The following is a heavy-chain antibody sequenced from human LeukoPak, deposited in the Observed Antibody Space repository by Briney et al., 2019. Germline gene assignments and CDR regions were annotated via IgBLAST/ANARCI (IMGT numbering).Heavy chain of an antibody. CDR2: INSSGGST. Sequence: ASVKVSCKASGYTFTSYYMHWVRQAPGQGLEWMGIINSSGGSTSYAQKFQGRVTMTRDTSTSTVYMELSSLRSEDTAVYYCARAGGAYYGSGSYGDYWGQGTLVTVSS. J-gene: IGHJ4*02. CDR1: GYTFTSYY. V-gene: IGHV1-46*01. D-gene: IGHD3-10*01. CDR3: ARAGGAYYGSGSYGDY.